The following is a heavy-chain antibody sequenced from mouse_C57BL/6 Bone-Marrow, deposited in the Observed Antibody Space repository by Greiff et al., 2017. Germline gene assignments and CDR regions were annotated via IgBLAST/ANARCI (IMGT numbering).Heavy chain of an antibody. Sequence: EVQLKESGAELVRPGASVKLSCTASGFNIKDDYMHWVKQRPEQGLEWIGWIDPENGDTEYASKFQGKATITADTSSNTAYLQLSSLTSEDTAVYYCTTGGHYSAWFADWGQGTLVTVAA. CDR3: TTGGHYSAWFAD. D-gene: IGHD1-2*01. CDR1: GFNIKDDY. V-gene: IGHV14-4*01. CDR2: IDPENGDT. J-gene: IGHJ3*01.